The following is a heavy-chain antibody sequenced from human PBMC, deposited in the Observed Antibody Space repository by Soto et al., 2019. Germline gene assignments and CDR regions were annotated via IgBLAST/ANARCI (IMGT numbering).Heavy chain of an antibody. D-gene: IGHD6-13*01. J-gene: IGHJ4*02. CDR3: AREHVAAGGHFDC. Sequence: QVPLVQSGAEVKKPGASVKVSCKASGYTFTTYAMHWVRQAPGQRLEWMGWINAGNGNTKYSQKFQGRVTITRDRSASTAYMELKSLRSEDTAVYYCAREHVAAGGHFDCWGEGTLVIVSS. V-gene: IGHV1-3*01. CDR1: GYTFTTYA. CDR2: INAGNGNT.